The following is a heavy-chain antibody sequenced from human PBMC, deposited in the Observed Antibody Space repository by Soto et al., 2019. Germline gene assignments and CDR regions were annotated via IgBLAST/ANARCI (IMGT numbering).Heavy chain of an antibody. CDR3: ARGLPAARRFWFDP. J-gene: IGHJ5*02. V-gene: IGHV3-7*01. CDR1: GFTFSSYW. D-gene: IGHD2-2*01. CDR2: IKQDGSDQ. Sequence: GGSLRLSCAASGFTFSSYWMSWVRQAPGKGLEWVANIKQDGSDQDYVDSVKGRFTISRDNAKNSLYLQMNTLRAEDTAVYYCARGLPAARRFWFDPWGQGTLVTVSS.